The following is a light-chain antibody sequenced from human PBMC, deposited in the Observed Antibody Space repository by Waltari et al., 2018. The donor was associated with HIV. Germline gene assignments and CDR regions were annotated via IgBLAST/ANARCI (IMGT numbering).Light chain of an antibody. V-gene: IGKV3-11*01. J-gene: IGKJ4*01. CDR2: DAS. CDR1: QSVSSY. Sequence: ELVLTQSPATLSLSPGERATLSCRASQSVSSYLAWYQQKPGQAPRLLIYDASNRATGIPVRFSGSGSGTDFTLTISSLEPEDFAVYYCQQRSNWPRLTFGGGTKVEIK. CDR3: QQRSNWPRLT.